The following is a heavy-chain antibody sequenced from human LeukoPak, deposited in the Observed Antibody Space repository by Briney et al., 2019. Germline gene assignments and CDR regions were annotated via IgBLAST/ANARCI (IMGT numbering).Heavy chain of an antibody. CDR1: GYTFTGYY. CDR3: ARGGDFYDSSGYYDDAFDI. CDR2: INPKSGGT. J-gene: IGHJ3*02. Sequence: GAPVKVSCKASGYTFTGYYLHWVRQAPGQGLEWMGWINPKSGGTNYAQKFQGRVTMTRDTSISTAYMELTRLRSDDTAVYYCARGGDFYDSSGYYDDAFDIWGRGTMVTVSS. V-gene: IGHV1-2*02. D-gene: IGHD3-22*01.